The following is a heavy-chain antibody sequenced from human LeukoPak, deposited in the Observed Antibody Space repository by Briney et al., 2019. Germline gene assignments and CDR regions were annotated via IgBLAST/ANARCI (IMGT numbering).Heavy chain of an antibody. CDR2: INHSGST. J-gene: IGHJ4*02. CDR3: ARHSGSYSFDY. CDR1: GGSFSGYY. D-gene: IGHD1-26*01. Sequence: SETLSLTCAVYGGSFSGYYWSWIRQPPGKGLEWIGEINHSGSTNYNPSLKSRVTISVDTSKNQFSLKLSSVTAADTAVYYCARHSGSYSFDYWGQGTLVTVSS. V-gene: IGHV4-34*01.